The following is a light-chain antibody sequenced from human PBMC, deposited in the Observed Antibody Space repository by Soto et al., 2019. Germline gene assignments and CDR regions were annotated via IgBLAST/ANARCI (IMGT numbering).Light chain of an antibody. CDR1: QSVSTSY. V-gene: IGKV3D-20*02. Sequence: DIVLTQSPGTLSLSPGDRATLSCMASQSVSTSYLAWYQQKPGQAPGLLIYGASSRATGVPARFSGSGSGTDFTLSISSLEPEDFAIYYCQQGSDWPPTYTFGQGTRLEIK. CDR3: QQGSDWPPTYT. CDR2: GAS. J-gene: IGKJ5*01.